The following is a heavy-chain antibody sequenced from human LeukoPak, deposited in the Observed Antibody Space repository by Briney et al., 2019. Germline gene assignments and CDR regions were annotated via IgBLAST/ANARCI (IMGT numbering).Heavy chain of an antibody. J-gene: IGHJ6*03. Sequence: GGSLRLSCAASGFTFNSYTVNWVRQVPGKGLEWVSSISSSSSYIYYSDSVKGRFTISRDNAKNSLYLQMNSLRAEDTAVYYCARDYSSSSRFDYYYYMDVWGKGTTVTVSS. CDR2: ISSSSSYI. V-gene: IGHV3-21*01. CDR3: ARDYSSSSRFDYYYYMDV. CDR1: GFTFNSYT. D-gene: IGHD6-6*01.